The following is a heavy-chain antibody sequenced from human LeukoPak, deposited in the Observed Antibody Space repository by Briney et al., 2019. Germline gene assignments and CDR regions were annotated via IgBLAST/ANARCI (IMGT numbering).Heavy chain of an antibody. CDR1: GYTFTSYD. D-gene: IGHD6-13*01. CDR3: AGTAAGTSPYYYYMDV. V-gene: IGHV1-8*01. CDR2: MNPNSGNT. J-gene: IGHJ6*03. Sequence: ASVKVSCKASGYTFTSYDINWVRQATGKGLEWMGWMNPNSGNTGYAQKFQGRVTMTRNTSISTAYMELSSLRSEDTAVYYCAGTAAGTSPYYYYMDVWGKGTTVTVSS.